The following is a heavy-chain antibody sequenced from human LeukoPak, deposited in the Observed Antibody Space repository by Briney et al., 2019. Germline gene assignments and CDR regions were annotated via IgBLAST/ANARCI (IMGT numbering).Heavy chain of an antibody. CDR2: INHSGST. CDR1: GGSFSGYY. CDR3: ARGSITMVRGVIMDYYYYYGMDV. J-gene: IGHJ6*02. Sequence: PSETLSLTCAVYGGSFSGYYWSWIRPPPGKGLEWIGEINHSGSTNYNPSLKSRVTISVDTSKNQFSLKLSSVTAADTAVYYCARGSITMVRGVIMDYYYYYGMDVWGQGTTVTVSS. V-gene: IGHV4-34*01. D-gene: IGHD3-10*01.